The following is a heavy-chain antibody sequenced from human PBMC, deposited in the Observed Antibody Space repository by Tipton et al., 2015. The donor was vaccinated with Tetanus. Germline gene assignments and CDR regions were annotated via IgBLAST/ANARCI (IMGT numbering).Heavy chain of an antibody. J-gene: IGHJ4*02. CDR2: PWYDGTDK. D-gene: IGHD2-15*01. CDR3: AREADCGGGSCFSGDFDN. Sequence: SGFIFSSYGIHWVRQAPGKGLEWVAVPWYDGTDKYYADSVKGRFTISRDNSKNTLYLQMNSLRAEDTAVYYCAREADCGGGSCFSGDFDNWGQGTQVTVSS. CDR1: GFIFSSYG. V-gene: IGHV3-33*01.